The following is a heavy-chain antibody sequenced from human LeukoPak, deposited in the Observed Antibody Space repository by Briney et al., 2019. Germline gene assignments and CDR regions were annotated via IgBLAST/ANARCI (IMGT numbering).Heavy chain of an antibody. J-gene: IGHJ3*02. Sequence: GGSLGLSCAASGFTFDDYAMHWVRQAPGKGLEWVSLISGDGGSTYYADSVKGRFTISRDNSKNSLYLQMNSLRTEDTALYYCAKIYSSSWYNAFDIWGQGTMVTVSS. CDR3: AKIYSSSWYNAFDI. D-gene: IGHD6-13*01. CDR1: GFTFDDYA. V-gene: IGHV3-43*02. CDR2: ISGDGGST.